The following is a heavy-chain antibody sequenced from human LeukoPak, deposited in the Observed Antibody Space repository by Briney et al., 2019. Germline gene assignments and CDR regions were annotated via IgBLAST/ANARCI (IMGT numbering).Heavy chain of an antibody. D-gene: IGHD5-24*01. CDR2: INHSGST. CDR3: ARWLQAEYYFDY. Sequence: SETLSLTCAVYGGSFSGYYWSWIRQPPGKGLEWIGEINHSGSTNYNPSLKSRVTISVDTSKNQFSLKLSSVTAADTAVYYCARWLQAEYYFDYWGQGTLVXVSS. CDR1: GGSFSGYY. V-gene: IGHV4-34*01. J-gene: IGHJ4*02.